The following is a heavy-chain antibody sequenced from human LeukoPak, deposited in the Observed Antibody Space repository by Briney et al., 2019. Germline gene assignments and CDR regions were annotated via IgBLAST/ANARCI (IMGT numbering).Heavy chain of an antibody. V-gene: IGHV3-30-3*01. D-gene: IGHD6-13*01. CDR2: ISYDGSNK. CDR1: GFTFSSYA. CDR3: ARDYSSSWEVGY. J-gene: IGHJ4*02. Sequence: PGGSLRLSCAASGFTFSSYAMHWVRQAPGKGLEWVADISYDGSNKYYADSVKGRFTISRDNSKNTLYLQMNSLRAEDTAVYYCARDYSSSWEVGYWGQGTLVTVSS.